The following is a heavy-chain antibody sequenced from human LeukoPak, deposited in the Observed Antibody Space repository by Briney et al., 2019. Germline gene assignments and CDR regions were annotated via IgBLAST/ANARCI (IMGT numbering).Heavy chain of an antibody. CDR1: GGSISSYY. V-gene: IGHV4-59*08. D-gene: IGHD2-15*01. J-gene: IGHJ4*02. CDR3: ARVVVVVAATTEVDY. Sequence: SETLSLTCTVSGGSISSYYWSWIRQPPGKGLEWIGYIYYSGSTNYNPSLKSRVTISVDTSKNQFSLKLSSVTAADTAVYYCARVVVVVAATTEVDYWGQGTLVTVSS. CDR2: IYYSGST.